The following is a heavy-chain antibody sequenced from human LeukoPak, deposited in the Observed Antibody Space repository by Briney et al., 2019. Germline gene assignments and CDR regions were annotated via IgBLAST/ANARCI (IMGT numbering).Heavy chain of an antibody. CDR1: GFTFNNYA. Sequence: PGRSLRLSCEASGFTFNNYAMHWVRQAPGKGLEWVAVISYDGSNKYYADSVKGRFTISRDNSKNTLYLQMNSLRAEDTAVYYCARDYDSRGSSSDYWGQGTLVTVSS. D-gene: IGHD3-22*01. J-gene: IGHJ4*02. CDR2: ISYDGSNK. V-gene: IGHV3-30-3*01. CDR3: ARDYDSRGSSSDY.